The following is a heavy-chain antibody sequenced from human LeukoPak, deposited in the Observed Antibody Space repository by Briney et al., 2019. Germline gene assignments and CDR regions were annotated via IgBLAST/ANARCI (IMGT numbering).Heavy chain of an antibody. V-gene: IGHV3-7*01. J-gene: IGHJ4*02. CDR3: ARDEGGGWYQEDS. Sequence: GGSLRLSCVASGFTFRDYWMSWIRQAPGKGPEWVAHLNQDASRRYYVGSVQGRFTISRDNATNSLYLQMNSLSIEDTAVYYCARDEGGGWYQEDSWGQGTLVTVSS. CDR1: GFTFRDYW. D-gene: IGHD6-19*01. CDR2: LNQDASRR.